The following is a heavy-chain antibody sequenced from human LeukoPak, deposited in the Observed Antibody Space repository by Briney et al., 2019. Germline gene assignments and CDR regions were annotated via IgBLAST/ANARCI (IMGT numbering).Heavy chain of an antibody. CDR1: GFSFSVYE. CDR3: TTLTVASNFDY. Sequence: GGSLRLSCAASGFSFSVYEMHWVRQAPRKGLDWISDISSSGTTTYYADSVKDRFTISRDNAKNSLYLQMSSLRAEETAVYYCTTLTVASNFDYWGEGTLVTVSS. V-gene: IGHV3-48*03. D-gene: IGHD6-19*01. J-gene: IGHJ4*02. CDR2: ISSSGTTT.